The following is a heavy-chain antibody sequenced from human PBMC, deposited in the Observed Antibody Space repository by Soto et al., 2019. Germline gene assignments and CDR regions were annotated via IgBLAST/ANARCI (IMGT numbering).Heavy chain of an antibody. J-gene: IGHJ4*02. V-gene: IGHV1-24*01. CDR2: FDPEDGET. D-gene: IGHD2-15*01. Sequence: ASVKVSCKVCGYTLTELSMHWVRQAPGKGLEWMGGFDPEDGETIYAQKFQGRVTMTEDTSTDTAYMELSSLRSEDTAVYYRATDLVVVVASTTVTKNAFDYWGQGTLVTVSS. CDR3: ATDLVVVVASTTVTKNAFDY. CDR1: GYTLTELS.